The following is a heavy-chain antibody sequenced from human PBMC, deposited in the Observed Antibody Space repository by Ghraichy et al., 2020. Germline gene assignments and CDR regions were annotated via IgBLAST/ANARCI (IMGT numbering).Heavy chain of an antibody. CDR1: GYTFTGYY. D-gene: IGHD3-10*01. Sequence: ASVKVSCKASGYTFTGYYMHWVRQAPGQGLEWMGWINPNSGGTNYAQKFQGWVTMTRDTSISTAYMELSRLRSDDTAVYYCARDRPMVRGYYGMDVWGQGTTVTVSS. J-gene: IGHJ6*02. V-gene: IGHV1-2*04. CDR3: ARDRPMVRGYYGMDV. CDR2: INPNSGGT.